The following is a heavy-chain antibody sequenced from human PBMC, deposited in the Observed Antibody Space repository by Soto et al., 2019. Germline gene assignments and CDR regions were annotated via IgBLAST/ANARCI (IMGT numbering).Heavy chain of an antibody. Sequence: EVQLVESGGGLVQPGGSLRLSCAASGFTFSSYSMNWVRQAPGKGLEWVSYISSNSWTLYYPDSVQGRFTISRDNAKSSLHLQMDSLRDEDTAVYYCARGPSAAAPLSDWYFDLWRRGTLVTVSS. CDR1: GFTFSSYS. CDR2: ISSNSWTL. CDR3: ARGPSAAAPLSDWYFDL. V-gene: IGHV3-48*02. D-gene: IGHD2-2*01. J-gene: IGHJ2*01.